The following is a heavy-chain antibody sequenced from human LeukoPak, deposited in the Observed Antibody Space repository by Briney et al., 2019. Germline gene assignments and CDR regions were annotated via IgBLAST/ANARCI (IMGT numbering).Heavy chain of an antibody. CDR3: ARAATAIPEHP. CDR2: ISYDGSNK. V-gene: IGHV3-30-3*01. J-gene: IGHJ5*02. CDR1: GFPFSSYW. Sequence: TGGSLRLSCVASGFPFSSYWMTWVRQAPGKGLGWVAVISYDGSNKYYADSVKGRFTISRDNSKNTLYLQMNSLRAEDTAVYYCARAATAIPEHPWGQGTLVTVSS. D-gene: IGHD2-2*02.